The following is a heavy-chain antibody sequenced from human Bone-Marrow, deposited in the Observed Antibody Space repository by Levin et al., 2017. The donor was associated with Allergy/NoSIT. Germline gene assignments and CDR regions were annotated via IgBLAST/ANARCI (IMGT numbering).Heavy chain of an antibody. D-gene: IGHD3-10*01. CDR3: ARYLPGVDYGSGSYYVGRNWFDP. V-gene: IGHV4-39*01. Sequence: TASETLSLTCTVSGGSISSSSYYWGWIRQPPGKGLEWIGSIYYSGSTYYNPSLKSRVTISVDTSKNQFSLKLSSVTAADTAVYYCARYLPGVDYGSGSYYVGRNWFDPWGQGTLVTVSS. J-gene: IGHJ5*02. CDR2: IYYSGST. CDR1: GGSISSSSYY.